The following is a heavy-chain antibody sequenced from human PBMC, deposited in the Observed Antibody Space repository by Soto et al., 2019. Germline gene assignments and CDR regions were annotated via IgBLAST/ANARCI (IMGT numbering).Heavy chain of an antibody. D-gene: IGHD2-8*01. CDR3: TTSADSAGCGVDF. CDR2: ISPGGDRI. CDR1: GFMLDSYA. Sequence: EVQLVESGGGLVQPGGSLRLSCVASGFMLDSYAMNWVRQAPGKGLEWVSYISPGGDRIYYAESLKGRITISSDNARNTLSLQMSILRDEDTAVDDCTTSADSAGCGVDFWGQGALFTVS. V-gene: IGHV3-48*02. J-gene: IGHJ4*02.